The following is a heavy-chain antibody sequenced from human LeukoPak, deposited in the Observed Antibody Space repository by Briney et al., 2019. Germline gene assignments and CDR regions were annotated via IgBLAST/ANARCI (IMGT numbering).Heavy chain of an antibody. V-gene: IGHV3-21*01. CDR1: GFTFSSYS. J-gene: IGHJ2*01. Sequence: PVGSLRLSCAASGFTFSSYSMNWVRQAPGKGLEWVSSISSSSSYIYYADSVKGRFTISRDNAKNSLYLQMNSLRAEDTAVYYCARDPWAYWYFDLWGRGTLVTVSS. CDR3: ARDPWAYWYFDL. D-gene: IGHD3-16*01. CDR2: ISSSSSYI.